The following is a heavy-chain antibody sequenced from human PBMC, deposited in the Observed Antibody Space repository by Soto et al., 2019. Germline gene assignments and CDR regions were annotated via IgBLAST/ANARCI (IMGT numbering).Heavy chain of an antibody. V-gene: IGHV3-21*01. CDR2: INSSSSYI. Sequence: EVQLVESGGGLVKPGGSLRLSCAASGFTFSTYSMNWVRQAPGKGLEWVSSINSSSSYIYYADSVKGRFTISRDNAKNSRYLQMNSLRAEDTAVYYCARYDSSGYYWPYDYYGMDVWGQGTTVTVSS. CDR3: ARYDSSGYYWPYDYYGMDV. J-gene: IGHJ6*01. CDR1: GFTFSTYS. D-gene: IGHD3-22*01.